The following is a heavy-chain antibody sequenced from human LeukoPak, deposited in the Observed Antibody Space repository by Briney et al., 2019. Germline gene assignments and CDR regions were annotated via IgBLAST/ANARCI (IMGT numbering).Heavy chain of an antibody. J-gene: IGHJ3*02. V-gene: IGHV1-69*13. Sequence: ASVKVSCKASGGTFSSYAISCVRQGPGQGLEWMGGIIPIFGTANYAQNFQGRVTITADESTSTAYMELSSMRSEDTAVYYCARDQSPYYGNYDLGAFDIWGQGTMVTVSS. D-gene: IGHD4-11*01. CDR2: IIPIFGTA. CDR3: ARDQSPYYGNYDLGAFDI. CDR1: GGTFSSYA.